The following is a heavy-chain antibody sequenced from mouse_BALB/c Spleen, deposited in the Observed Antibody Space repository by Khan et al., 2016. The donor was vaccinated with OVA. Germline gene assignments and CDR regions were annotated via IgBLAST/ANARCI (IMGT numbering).Heavy chain of an antibody. Sequence: QVRLQQSGAELVRPGASVKLSCKASGYTFTTYWINWVKQRPGQGLEWIGNIYPSDSYTNYNQKFKDKATLTVDKSSSTAYMHLSSPTSEDSAVYYCTAELPMDHWGQGTTLTVSS. V-gene: IGHV1-69*02. CDR1: GYTFTTYW. D-gene: IGHD1-1*02. CDR2: IYPSDSYT. CDR3: TAELPMDH. J-gene: IGHJ2*01.